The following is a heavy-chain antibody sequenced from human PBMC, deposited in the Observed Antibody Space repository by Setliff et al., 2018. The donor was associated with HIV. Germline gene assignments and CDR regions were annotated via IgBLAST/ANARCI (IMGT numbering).Heavy chain of an antibody. J-gene: IGHJ4*02. CDR2: INQDGSEK. V-gene: IGHV3-7*01. CDR1: GFTFSSYW. Sequence: AGSLRLSCAASGFTFSSYWVSWVCQAPGKGLEWVANINQDGSEKYYVDSVKGRFTISRDNAKNSLYLQMNSLRAEDTAVYYCARVYLTWGQGTMVTVSS. CDR3: ARVYLT. D-gene: IGHD3-10*01.